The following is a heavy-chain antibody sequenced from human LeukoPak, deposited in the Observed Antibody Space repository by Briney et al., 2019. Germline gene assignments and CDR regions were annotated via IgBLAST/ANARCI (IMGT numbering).Heavy chain of an antibody. D-gene: IGHD6-13*01. V-gene: IGHV1-24*01. CDR3: AARSIAAAGYDY. CDR1: GYTLTELS. J-gene: IGHJ4*02. CDR2: FDPEDGET. Sequence: ASVRISCKVPGYTLTELSMHWVRLAPGKGLEWMGGFDPEDGETIYAQKFQGRVTMTEDTSTDTAYMELSSLRSEDTAVYYCAARSIAAAGYDYWGEKTVDTVSS.